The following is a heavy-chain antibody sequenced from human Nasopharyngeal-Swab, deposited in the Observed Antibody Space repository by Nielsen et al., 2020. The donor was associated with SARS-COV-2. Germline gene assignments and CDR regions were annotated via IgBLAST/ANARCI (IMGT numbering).Heavy chain of an antibody. CDR3: AKAKTPYSNYGDYYYGMDV. Sequence: RQGPGKGPEWVSVIYSGGSTYYADSVKGRFTISRDNSKNTLYLQMNSLRAEDTAVYYCAKAKTPYSNYGDYYYGMDVWGQGTTVTVSS. J-gene: IGHJ6*02. CDR2: IYSGGST. V-gene: IGHV3-53*01. D-gene: IGHD4-11*01.